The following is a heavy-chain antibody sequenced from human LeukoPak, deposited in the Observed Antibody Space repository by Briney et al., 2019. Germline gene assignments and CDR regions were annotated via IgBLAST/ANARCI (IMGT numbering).Heavy chain of an antibody. Sequence: TPSETLSLTCAVSGGSISSSNWWSWVRQPPGKGLEWIGEIYHSGNTNYNPSLKSRVTISVDKSKNQFSLKLSSVTAADTAVYYCARASPANHVLLWFGELDYWGQGTLVTVSS. J-gene: IGHJ4*02. D-gene: IGHD3-10*01. CDR3: ARASPANHVLLWFGELDY. CDR1: GGSISSSNW. V-gene: IGHV4-4*02. CDR2: IYHSGNT.